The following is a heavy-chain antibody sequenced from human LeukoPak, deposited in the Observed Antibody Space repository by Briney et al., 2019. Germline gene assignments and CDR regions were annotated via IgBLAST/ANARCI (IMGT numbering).Heavy chain of an antibody. CDR3: ARLRDDAFDI. V-gene: IGHV3-33*01. J-gene: IGHJ3*02. D-gene: IGHD4-17*01. Sequence: GGSLRLSCAASGFTFSSYAMHWVRQAPGKGLEWVAVIWYDGSNKYYADSVKGRFTISRGNSKNTLYLQMNSLRAEDTAVYYCARLRDDAFDIWGQGTMVTVSS. CDR1: GFTFSSYA. CDR2: IWYDGSNK.